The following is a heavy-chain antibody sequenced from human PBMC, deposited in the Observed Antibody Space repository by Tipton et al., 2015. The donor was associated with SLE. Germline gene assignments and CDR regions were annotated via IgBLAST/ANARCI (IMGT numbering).Heavy chain of an antibody. V-gene: IGHV3-7*04. D-gene: IGHD1-1*01. Sequence: SLRLSCAASGFAFNVYWMSWVRQAPGKGLEWVANINQDGSEQNYVDSVRGRFTISRDNAKSSVSLQMNNLRAEDTAVYYCARGNDAFDIWGQGTTVTVSS. J-gene: IGHJ3*02. CDR3: ARGNDAFDI. CDR1: GFAFNVYW. CDR2: INQDGSEQ.